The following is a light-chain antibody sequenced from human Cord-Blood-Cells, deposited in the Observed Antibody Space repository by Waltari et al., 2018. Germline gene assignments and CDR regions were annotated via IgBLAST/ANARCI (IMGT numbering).Light chain of an antibody. V-gene: IGKV1-33*01. Sequence: DIQMTQSPYSLSASVGDRVTITCQASQDSSNYLNWYQQKPGKAPKLLIYDASNLETGVPSRFSGSGSGTDFTFTISSLQPEDIATYYCQQYDNLYTFGQGTKLEIK. CDR3: QQYDNLYT. J-gene: IGKJ2*01. CDR1: QDSSNY. CDR2: DAS.